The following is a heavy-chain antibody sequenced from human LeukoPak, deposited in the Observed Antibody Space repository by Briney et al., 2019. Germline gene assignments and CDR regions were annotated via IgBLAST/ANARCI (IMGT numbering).Heavy chain of an antibody. J-gene: IGHJ4*02. CDR2: ISAYNGNT. CDR1: GYTFTSYG. Sequence: ASVKVSCKASGYTFTSYGISWVRQAPGQGLEWMGWISAYNGNTNYAQKLQGRVTMTTDTSTSTAYMELRSLRSDDTAVYYCARDLRCGGDCYEGGDYFDYWGQGTLVTVSP. D-gene: IGHD2-21*02. CDR3: ARDLRCGGDCYEGGDYFDY. V-gene: IGHV1-18*01.